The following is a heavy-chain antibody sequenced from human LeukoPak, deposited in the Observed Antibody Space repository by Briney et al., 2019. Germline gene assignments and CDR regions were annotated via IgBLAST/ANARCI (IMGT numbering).Heavy chain of an antibody. CDR3: AINHRDGYSELGY. CDR1: GFTFSSYA. Sequence: GGSLRLSCAASGFTFSSYAMSWVRQAPGKGLEWVSAISGSGGSTYYADSVKGRFTISRDNAKGSLFLQMNSLRVDDTAVYYCAINHRDGYSELGYWGQGTLVTVSS. J-gene: IGHJ4*02. CDR2: ISGSGGST. D-gene: IGHD5-24*01. V-gene: IGHV3-23*01.